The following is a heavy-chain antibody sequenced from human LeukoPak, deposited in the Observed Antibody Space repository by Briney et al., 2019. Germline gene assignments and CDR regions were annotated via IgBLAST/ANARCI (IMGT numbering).Heavy chain of an antibody. CDR3: AREGSSGYYPY. D-gene: IGHD3-22*01. Sequence: PGGSLRLSCLTSGFTFSTNAMSWVRQAPGKGLEWISGISGSGASTYYADSVTGRFTISRDNSRNTLYLQMNSLRAEDTAVYYCAREGSSGYYPYWGQGILVTVSS. J-gene: IGHJ4*02. CDR1: GFTFSTNA. V-gene: IGHV3-23*01. CDR2: ISGSGAST.